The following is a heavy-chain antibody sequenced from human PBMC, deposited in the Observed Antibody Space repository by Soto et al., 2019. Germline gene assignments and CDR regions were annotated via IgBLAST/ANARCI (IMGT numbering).Heavy chain of an antibody. CDR1: GLNFDDFA. Sequence: EVQLVESGGRLVQPGRSLRLSCVGTGLNFDDFAMHWVRQAPGKGLEWVSGITWNSRVLAYADSVKGRFTISRDNARHSLYLQTDSLRDEDTALYYCAKGRYDFWSPYYFDSWGQGTLVTVSS. D-gene: IGHD3-3*01. CDR2: ITWNSRVL. V-gene: IGHV3-9*01. CDR3: AKGRYDFWSPYYFDS. J-gene: IGHJ4*02.